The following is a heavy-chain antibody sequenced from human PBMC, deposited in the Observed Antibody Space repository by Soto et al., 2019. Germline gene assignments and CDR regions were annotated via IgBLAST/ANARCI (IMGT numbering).Heavy chain of an antibody. V-gene: IGHV1-69*08. CDR2: IIPILGIA. CDR1: GGTFSSYT. J-gene: IGHJ3*02. CDR3: ARDSKGRYSRGPFDI. Sequence: QVQLVQSGAEVKKPGSSVKVSCTASGGTFSSYTISWVRQAPGQGLEWMGRIIPILGIANYAQKFQGRVTITEDKSTSTAYMELSSLRSEDTAVYYCARDSKGRYSRGPFDIWGQGTMVTVSS. D-gene: IGHD6-13*01.